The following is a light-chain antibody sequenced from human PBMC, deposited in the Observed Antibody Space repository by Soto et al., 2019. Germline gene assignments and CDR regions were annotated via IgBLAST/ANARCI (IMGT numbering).Light chain of an antibody. V-gene: IGKV3-20*01. CDR3: QQYGSSPLT. CDR1: QSVSGAY. J-gene: IGKJ1*01. Sequence: DIVLTQSPGTVSLSPGERATLSCRASQSVSGAYLAWYQQKPGQAPRLLIYGVSSRATGIPDRFSGSGSGTDFTLTISRLEPEDFAVYYCQQYGSSPLTFGQGTKVEIK. CDR2: GVS.